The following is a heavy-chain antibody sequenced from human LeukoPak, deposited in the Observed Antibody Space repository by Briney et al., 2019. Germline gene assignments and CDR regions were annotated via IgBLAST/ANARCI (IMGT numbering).Heavy chain of an antibody. V-gene: IGHV1-2*02. CDR3: ARDSSSWGNYGMDV. CDR1: GYTFTGYY. D-gene: IGHD6-13*01. J-gene: IGHJ6*02. Sequence: ASVKVSCMASGYTFTGYYMHWVRQAPGQGLEWMRWINPNSGGTNYAQKFQGRVTMTRDTSISTAYMELSRLRSDDTAVYYCARDSSSWGNYGMDVWGQGTTVTVSS. CDR2: INPNSGGT.